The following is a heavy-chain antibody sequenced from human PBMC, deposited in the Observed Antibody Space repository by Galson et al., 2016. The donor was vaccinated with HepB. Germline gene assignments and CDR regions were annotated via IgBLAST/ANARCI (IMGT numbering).Heavy chain of an antibody. V-gene: IGHV3-7*01. CDR2: IKQDGSEK. CDR1: GFTVNNYW. D-gene: IGHD3-3*01. CDR3: ARVRGYDFWSGCCNWFDP. J-gene: IGHJ5*02. Sequence: SLRLSCAASGFTVNNYWMSWLRQAPGKGLEWVANIKQDGSEKYYVDSVQGRFTISSDNAKYSLYMQMNSLRAEDTAVFYFARVRGYDFWSGCCNWFDPWGHGALGTVSS.